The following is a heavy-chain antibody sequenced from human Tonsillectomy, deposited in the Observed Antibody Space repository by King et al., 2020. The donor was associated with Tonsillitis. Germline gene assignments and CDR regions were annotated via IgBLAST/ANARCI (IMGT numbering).Heavy chain of an antibody. V-gene: IGHV3-23*03. CDR2: IYSGGSST. D-gene: IGHD3-22*01. J-gene: IGHJ4*02. Sequence: VQLVESGGGLVQPVGSLRLSCAASGFTFSSYAMSWVRQAPGKGLEWVSVIYSGGSSTYYADSVKGRFTISRDNSKNTLYLQMNSLRAEDTAVYYCAKDDSGYMSFDYWGQGTLVTVSS. CDR3: AKDDSGYMSFDY. CDR1: GFTFSSYA.